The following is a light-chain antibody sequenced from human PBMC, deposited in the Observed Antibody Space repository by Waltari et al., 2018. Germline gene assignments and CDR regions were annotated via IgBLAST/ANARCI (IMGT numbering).Light chain of an antibody. V-gene: IGLV2-23*02. CDR1: SSDVGSYNL. Sequence: QSALTQPASVSGSPGQSITISCTGTSSDVGSYNLVSWYQQYPGKAPKLMIYEVNQRPSGISNRFSGSKFDNTASLTIAGLQVEDEADYYCCSYASGSTVVFGGGTKLTVV. J-gene: IGLJ2*01. CDR2: EVN. CDR3: CSYASGSTVV.